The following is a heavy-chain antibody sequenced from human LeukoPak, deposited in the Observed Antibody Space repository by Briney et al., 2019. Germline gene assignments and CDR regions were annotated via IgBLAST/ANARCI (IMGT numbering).Heavy chain of an antibody. CDR1: GFTVSSNY. D-gene: IGHD3-16*01. V-gene: IGHV3-66*01. Sequence: GGSLRLSCAASGFTVSSNYMSWVRQAPGKGLEWVSVIYSGGSTYYADSVKGRFTISRDNSKNTLYLQMDSLRAEDTAVYYCARSALVGGVDYWGQGTLVTVSS. CDR2: IYSGGST. CDR3: ARSALVGGVDY. J-gene: IGHJ4*02.